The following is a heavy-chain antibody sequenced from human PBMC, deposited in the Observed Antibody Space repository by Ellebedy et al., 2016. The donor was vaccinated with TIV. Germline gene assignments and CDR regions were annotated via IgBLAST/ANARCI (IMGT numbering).Heavy chain of an antibody. CDR3: ARGSLWFSYAFDV. J-gene: IGHJ3*01. CDR2: INPKSGGT. D-gene: IGHD2-21*01. Sequence: ASVKVSCXASGYTFTGTDYYIHWVRQAPGQGPEWLGWINPKSGGTNYAQTFQGRVSMTRDTSISTAYMELSRLRSDDTAVFYCARGSLWFSYAFDVWGQGAMVTVSS. V-gene: IGHV1-2*02. CDR1: GYTFTGTDYY.